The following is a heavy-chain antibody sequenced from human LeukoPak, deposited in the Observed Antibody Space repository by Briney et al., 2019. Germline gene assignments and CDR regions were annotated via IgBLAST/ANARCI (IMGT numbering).Heavy chain of an antibody. V-gene: IGHV4-4*07. CDR1: GGSISSYY. CDR3: ARDVSYGSGSYYNVHAFDI. Sequence: SETLSLTCTVSGGSISSYYWSWIRQPAGKGLEWIGRIYTGGSTNYNPSLKSRVTMSVDTSKNQFSLKLSSVTAADTAVYYCARDVSYGSGSYYNVHAFDIWGQGTMVTVSS. J-gene: IGHJ3*02. CDR2: IYTGGST. D-gene: IGHD3-10*01.